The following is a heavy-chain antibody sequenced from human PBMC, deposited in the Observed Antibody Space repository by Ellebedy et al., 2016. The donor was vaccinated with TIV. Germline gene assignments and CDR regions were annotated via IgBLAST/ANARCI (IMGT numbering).Heavy chain of an antibody. CDR1: TVSFSSFA. CDR3: AREGSMGPFDY. CDR2: ISYDGTHH. V-gene: IGHV3-30*01. D-gene: IGHD1-26*01. J-gene: IGHJ4*02. Sequence: GESLKISCAASTVSFSSFAIHWVRQAPGQGLEWVAVISYDGTHHYYADSVKGRFTITRDNSKNTLYLQMNRLRPEDTAMYYCAREGSMGPFDYWGQGTLVTVSS.